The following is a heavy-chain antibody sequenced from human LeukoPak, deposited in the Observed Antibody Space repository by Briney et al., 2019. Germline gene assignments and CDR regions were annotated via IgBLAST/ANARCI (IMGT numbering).Heavy chain of an antibody. D-gene: IGHD6-13*01. CDR3: ARRYSSSWYGSGYFHH. Sequence: PGGSLRLSCVASGFTFSSYAMHWVRQAPGKGLEWVAVISYDGSNKYYADSVKGRFTISRDNSKNTLYLQMNSLRAEDTAVYYCARRYSSSWYGSGYFHHWGQGTLVTVSS. V-gene: IGHV3-30-3*01. CDR2: ISYDGSNK. J-gene: IGHJ1*01. CDR1: GFTFSSYA.